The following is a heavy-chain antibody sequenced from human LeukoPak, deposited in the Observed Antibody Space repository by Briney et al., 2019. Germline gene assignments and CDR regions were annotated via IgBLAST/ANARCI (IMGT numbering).Heavy chain of an antibody. V-gene: IGHV4-34*01. D-gene: IGHD1-26*01. CDR1: GVSFSGYY. CDR3: ARWALVGASELSPKDAFDI. CDR2: INHSGST. J-gene: IGHJ3*02. Sequence: SETLSLTCAVYGVSFSGYYWSWLRQPPGKGLEWIGEINHSGSTNYNPSLKSRVTISVDTSKNQFSLKLSSVTAADTAVYYCARWALVGASELSPKDAFDIWGQGTMVTVSS.